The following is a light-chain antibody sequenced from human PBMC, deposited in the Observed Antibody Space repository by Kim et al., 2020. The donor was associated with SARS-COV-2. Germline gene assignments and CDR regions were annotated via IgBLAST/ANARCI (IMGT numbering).Light chain of an antibody. Sequence: QSVLTQPPSVSGTPGQRVTISCSGSSTNIGSNTVKWYQKLPGTAPKLLIYSNNQRPSGVPDRFSGSKSGTSASLAISGLQSEDEADYYCAAWDDSLNRVFGGVTQLTVL. V-gene: IGLV1-44*01. CDR1: STNIGSNT. CDR3: AAWDDSLNRV. J-gene: IGLJ3*02. CDR2: SNN.